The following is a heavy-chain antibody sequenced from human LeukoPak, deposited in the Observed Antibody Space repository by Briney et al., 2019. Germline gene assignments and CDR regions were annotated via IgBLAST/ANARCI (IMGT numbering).Heavy chain of an antibody. J-gene: IGHJ4*02. CDR2: ISYGGSNK. CDR3: AKDGDYDFWSGYYDY. Sequence: GRSLRLSCAASGFTFSSYGMHWVRQAPGKGLEWVAVISYGGSNKYYADSVKGRFTISRDNSKNTLYLQMNSLRAEDTAVYYCAKDGDYDFWSGYYDYWGQGTLVTVSS. CDR1: GFTFSSYG. V-gene: IGHV3-30*18. D-gene: IGHD3-3*01.